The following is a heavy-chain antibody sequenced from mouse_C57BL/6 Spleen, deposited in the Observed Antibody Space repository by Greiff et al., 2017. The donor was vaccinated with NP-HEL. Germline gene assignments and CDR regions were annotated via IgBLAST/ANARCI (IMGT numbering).Heavy chain of an antibody. D-gene: IGHD2-2*01. Sequence: QVQLQQPGAELVKPGASVKMSCKASGYTFTSYWITWVKQRPGQGLEWIGDIYPGSGSTNYNEKFKSKATLTVDTSSSTAYMQLSSLTSEDSAVYYCARFLVVTTGIDYWGQGTTLTVSS. V-gene: IGHV1-55*01. CDR3: ARFLVVTTGIDY. J-gene: IGHJ2*01. CDR1: GYTFTSYW. CDR2: IYPGSGST.